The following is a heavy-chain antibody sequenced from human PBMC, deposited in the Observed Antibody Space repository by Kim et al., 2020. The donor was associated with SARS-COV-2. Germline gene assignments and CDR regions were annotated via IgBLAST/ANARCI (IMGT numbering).Heavy chain of an antibody. CDR1: GYTFTGYY. Sequence: ASVKVSCKASGYTFTGYYMHWVRQAPGQGLEWMGRINPNSGGTNYAQKFQGRVTMTRDTSISTAYMELSRLRSDDTAVYYCARRDSSSSTGVWFDPWGQGTLVTVSS. J-gene: IGHJ5*02. V-gene: IGHV1-2*06. D-gene: IGHD6-6*01. CDR3: ARRDSSSSTGVWFDP. CDR2: INPNSGGT.